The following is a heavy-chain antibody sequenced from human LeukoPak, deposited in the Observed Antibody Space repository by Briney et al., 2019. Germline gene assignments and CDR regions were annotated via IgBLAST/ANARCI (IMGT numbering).Heavy chain of an antibody. V-gene: IGHV4-31*03. D-gene: IGHD3-3*01. J-gene: IGHJ6*02. Sequence: SETLSLTCTVSGGSISSSSYYWSWIRQHPGKGLEWIGYINYSGSTYYNPSLKSRVTTSVDTSQNQFSLKLSSVTAADAAVYYCARDEAIFGAGYYYGMDVWGQGTTVTVSS. CDR3: ARDEAIFGAGYYYGMDV. CDR2: INYSGST. CDR1: GGSISSSSYY.